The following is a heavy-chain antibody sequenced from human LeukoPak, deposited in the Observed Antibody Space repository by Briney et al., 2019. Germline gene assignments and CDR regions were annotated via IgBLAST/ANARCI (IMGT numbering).Heavy chain of an antibody. CDR2: INPSGGRT. J-gene: IGHJ4*02. CDR3: ARERGIAVSNRRESYFEY. CDR1: GYTFTSYY. Sequence: ASVKVSCKASGYTFTSYYIDWVRQAPGQGLEWMGIINPSGGRTTYAQKFQGRVTMTRDTSTSTVYMELSSLRSEDTAVYYCARERGIAVSNRRESYFEYWGQGTLVTVSS. D-gene: IGHD6-19*01. V-gene: IGHV1-46*01.